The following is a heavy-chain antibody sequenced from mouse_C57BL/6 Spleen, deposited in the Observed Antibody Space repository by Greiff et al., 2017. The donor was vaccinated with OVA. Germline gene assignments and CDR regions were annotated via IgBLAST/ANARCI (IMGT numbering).Heavy chain of an antibody. J-gene: IGHJ4*01. V-gene: IGHV1-64*01. CDR1: GYTFTSYW. Sequence: VQLQQPGAELVKPGASVKLSCKASGYTFTSYWMHWVKQRPGQGLEWIGMIHPNSGSTNYNEKFKSKATLTVDKSSSTAYMQLSSLTSEDSAVYYCAREGTTVYYAMDYWGQGASVTVSS. CDR3: AREGTTVYYAMDY. D-gene: IGHD1-1*01. CDR2: IHPNSGST.